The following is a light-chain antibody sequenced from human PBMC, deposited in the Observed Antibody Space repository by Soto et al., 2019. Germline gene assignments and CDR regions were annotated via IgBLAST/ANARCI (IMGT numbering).Light chain of an antibody. J-gene: IGKJ5*01. CDR2: SAS. V-gene: IGKV1-27*01. CDR1: QGIGNS. Sequence: DIQMTQSPPSLSASVGDRVTITCRASQGIGNSLAWYQQKPGTVPKLLIYSASTLQSGVPSRFSGSGSGTDFTLTISSLQPEDVAAYYCQMYNTVPATFGQWTRLEIK. CDR3: QMYNTVPAT.